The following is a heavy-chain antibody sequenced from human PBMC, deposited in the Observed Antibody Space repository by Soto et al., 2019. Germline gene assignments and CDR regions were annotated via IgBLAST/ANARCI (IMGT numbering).Heavy chain of an antibody. V-gene: IGHV4-59*01. CDR3: ARVWGGAFDI. CDR2: IYYSGST. D-gene: IGHD3-10*01. J-gene: IGHJ3*02. Sequence: SETLSLTCTVSGGSISSYYWSWIRQPPGKGLELIGYIYYSGSTNYNPSLKSRVTISVDTSKNQFSLKLSSVTAADTAVYYCARVWGGAFDIWGQGTMVTVSS. CDR1: GGSISSYY.